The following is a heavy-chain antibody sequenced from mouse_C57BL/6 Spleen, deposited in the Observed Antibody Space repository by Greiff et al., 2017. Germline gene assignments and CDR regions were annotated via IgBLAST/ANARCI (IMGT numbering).Heavy chain of an antibody. CDR3: ARAYDYDPYWYFDV. CDR1: GYSITSGYY. V-gene: IGHV3-6*01. Sequence: EVKLQESGPGLVKPSQSLSLTCSVTGYSITSGYYWNWIRQFPGNKLEWMGYISYDGSNNYNPSLKNRISITRDTSKNQFFLKLNSVTTEDTATYYCARAYDYDPYWYFDVWGTGTTVTVSS. CDR2: ISYDGSN. J-gene: IGHJ1*03. D-gene: IGHD2-4*01.